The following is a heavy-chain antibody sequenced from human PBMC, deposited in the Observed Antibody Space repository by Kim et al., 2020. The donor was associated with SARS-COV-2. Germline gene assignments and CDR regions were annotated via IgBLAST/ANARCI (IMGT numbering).Heavy chain of an antibody. J-gene: IGHJ4*02. D-gene: IGHD1-26*01. CDR2: ISYDGSHK. V-gene: IGHV3-30*18. CDR1: GFTFNTYG. Sequence: GGSLRLSCAASGFTFNTYGMHWVRQAPGKGLEWVAVISYDGSHKYYADSVKGRFTISRDNSKNTLYLQMNSLRIEDTAVYYCAKSFSVSYFGYDYWGQGTLVTVSS. CDR3: AKSFSVSYFGYDY.